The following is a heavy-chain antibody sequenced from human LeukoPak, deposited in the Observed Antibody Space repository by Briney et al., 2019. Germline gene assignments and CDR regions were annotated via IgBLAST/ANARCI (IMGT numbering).Heavy chain of an antibody. V-gene: IGHV3-23*01. D-gene: IGHD3-16*01. CDR2: ISDNEGST. Sequence: GGSLRLSCAASGFTFNYYAMSWVRQAPGKGLEWVSGISDNEGSTYYTDSVKGRFTISRDNTKNTVYLQMNNLRPDDTAVYFCARHDSFILYRGQGTLVTVSS. CDR1: GFTFNYYA. J-gene: IGHJ4*02. CDR3: ARHDSFILY.